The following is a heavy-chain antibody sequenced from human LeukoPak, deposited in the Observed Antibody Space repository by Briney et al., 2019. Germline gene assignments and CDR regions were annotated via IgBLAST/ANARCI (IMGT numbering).Heavy chain of an antibody. CDR2: IIAVTGIT. CDR1: GYSFSNFG. CDR3: AKFGGSFAFLDY. V-gene: IGHV1-18*01. D-gene: IGHD1-26*01. J-gene: IGHJ4*02. Sequence: ASVKVSCKASGYSFSNFGISWVRQAPGQGLEWVAWIIAVTGITNYAQKFQGRVTVTTDTSTSTAYMELRGLRSDDTAVYYCAKFGGSFAFLDYWGQGTLVTVSS.